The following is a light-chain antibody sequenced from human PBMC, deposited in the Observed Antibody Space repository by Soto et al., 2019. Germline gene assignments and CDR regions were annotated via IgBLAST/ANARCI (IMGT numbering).Light chain of an antibody. V-gene: IGKV1-39*01. CDR2: ATS. CDR1: QNVGSF. J-gene: IGKJ2*01. CDR3: QQSYSAQYT. Sequence: QRPNSPSSFPAPVGDEASPPCRPGQNVGSFVNWYQQKPGKAPRLLIYATSNLQSGVTSRISGSGSGTEFTLTISSLQPEDFATYFCQQSYSAQYTFGQGTKVDIK.